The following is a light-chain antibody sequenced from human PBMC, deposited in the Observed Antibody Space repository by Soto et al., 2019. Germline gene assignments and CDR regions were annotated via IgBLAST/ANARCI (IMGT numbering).Light chain of an antibody. CDR1: QSISSW. Sequence: DIQMTQSPSTLSASVGDRVTITCRASQSISSWVAWYQQKPGKGPKLLIYKASHLESGVPSRFSGSGSGTDFTLTISSLQPEDFATYYCQQSYSTPHTFGQGTKVDI. CDR3: QQSYSTPHT. J-gene: IGKJ2*01. CDR2: KAS. V-gene: IGKV1-5*03.